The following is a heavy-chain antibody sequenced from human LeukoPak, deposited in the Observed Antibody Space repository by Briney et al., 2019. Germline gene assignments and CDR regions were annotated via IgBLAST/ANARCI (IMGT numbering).Heavy chain of an antibody. CDR2: IYWDDDS. Sequence: GSGPTLLNPAPSLTLTCTLSGCSLRTRGVGVGWIRQPPGKALEWLSLIYWDDDSRYSPSLKSRLTIAKDTSNSQVVLTLTNIYTLHTPVFSCAHSQVFSYGSFHDAYDNWGRGMLVTVSS. CDR3: AHSQVFSYGSFHDAYDN. J-gene: IGHJ3*02. CDR1: GCSLRTRGVG. D-gene: IGHD5-18*01. V-gene: IGHV2-5*02.